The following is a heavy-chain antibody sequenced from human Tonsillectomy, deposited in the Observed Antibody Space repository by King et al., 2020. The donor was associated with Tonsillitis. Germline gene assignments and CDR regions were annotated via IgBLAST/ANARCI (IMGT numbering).Heavy chain of an antibody. CDR3: ARQVGSSSSAYYYYMDV. V-gene: IGHV5-51*01. J-gene: IGHJ6*03. CDR2: IYPGDSHT. CDR1: GYSFTDYW. Sequence: QLVQSGAEVKKPGESLKISCEASGYSFTDYWIGWVRQMPGKGLEWMGIIYPGDSHTRYSPSFQGQVTMSADKSISTAYLQWSSLKASDTAMYYCARQVGSSSSAYYYYMDVWGKGTTVTVSS. D-gene: IGHD6-6*01.